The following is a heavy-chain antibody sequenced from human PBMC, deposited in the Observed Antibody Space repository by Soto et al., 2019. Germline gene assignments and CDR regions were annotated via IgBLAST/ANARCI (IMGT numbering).Heavy chain of an antibody. V-gene: IGHV1-46*01. CDR3: ARGPRAPPPHDYGMDV. J-gene: IGHJ6*02. CDR2: INPSGGST. Sequence: ASVKVSCKASGYTFTSYYMHWGRQAPGQGLEWMGIINPSGGSTSYAQKFQGRVTMTRDTSTSTVYMELSSLRSEDTAVYYCARGPRAPPPHDYGMDVWGQGTTVTVSS. CDR1: GYTFTSYY.